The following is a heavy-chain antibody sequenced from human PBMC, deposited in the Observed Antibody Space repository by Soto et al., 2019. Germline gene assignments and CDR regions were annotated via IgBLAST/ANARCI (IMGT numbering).Heavy chain of an antibody. J-gene: IGHJ4*02. CDR2: IYLSGST. V-gene: IGHV4-30-2*01. CDR1: GGPISSGGYS. D-gene: IGHD2-21*02. Sequence: QLQLQESGSGLVKPSQTLSLTCAVSGGPISSGGYSWSWIRQPPGKGLEWIGYIYLSGSTYSNPSLKMRVTISVDSSNTQFALRLSSVTAADTAVSYFASGVVTTLHYWGQGTLVTVSS. CDR3: ASGVVTTLHY.